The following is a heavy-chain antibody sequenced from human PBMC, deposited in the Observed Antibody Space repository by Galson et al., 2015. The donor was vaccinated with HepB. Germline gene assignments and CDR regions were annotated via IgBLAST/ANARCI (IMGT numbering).Heavy chain of an antibody. CDR1: GDSVSRNRAA. D-gene: IGHD3-16*01. CDR2: AYQMFKWYK. V-gene: IGHV6-1*01. CDR3: ARGVGQVSWGEFDF. Sequence: AISGDSVSRNRAAWDWIRQSPSRGLEWLGRAYQMFKWYKDYAVSVKCRITINSHTSKNQFSLQLNSVASEDTAVYYCARGVGQVSWGEFDFWGQGTLVTVSS. J-gene: IGHJ4*02.